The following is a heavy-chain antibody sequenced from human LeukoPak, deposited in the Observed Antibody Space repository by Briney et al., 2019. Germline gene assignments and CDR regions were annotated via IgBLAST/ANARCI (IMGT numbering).Heavy chain of an antibody. CDR1: GYSFTNYW. V-gene: IGHV5-51*01. D-gene: IGHD6-13*01. J-gene: IGHJ4*02. CDR3: ARRIAAAGSIGTRYFDY. CDR2: IYPGDSDT. Sequence: GASLKISCQGSGYSFTNYWIGWVRPMPGKGLEWMGTIYPGDSDTKYSPSFQGQVTISADKSISTAYLQWSSLKASDTAMYYCARRIAAAGSIGTRYFDYWGQGTLVTVSS.